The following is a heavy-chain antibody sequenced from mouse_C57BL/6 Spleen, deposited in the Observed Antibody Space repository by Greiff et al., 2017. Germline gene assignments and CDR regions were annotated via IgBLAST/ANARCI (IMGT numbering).Heavy chain of an antibody. V-gene: IGHV5-16*01. D-gene: IGHD1-1*01. CDR1: GFTFSDYY. Sequence: EVMLVESEGGLVQPGSSMKLSCTASGFTFSDYYMAWVRQVPEKGLEWVANINYDGSSTYYLDSLKSRFIISRDNAKNILYLQMSSLKSEDTATYYCARDRDYGSSLIPHWYFDVCGTETTVTVSS. J-gene: IGHJ1*03. CDR3: ARDRDYGSSLIPHWYFDV. CDR2: INYDGSST.